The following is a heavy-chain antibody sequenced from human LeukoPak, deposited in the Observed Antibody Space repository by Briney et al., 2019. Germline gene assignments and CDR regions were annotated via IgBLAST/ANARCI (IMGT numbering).Heavy chain of an antibody. Sequence: SETLSLTCTVSGGSISSYYWSWIRQPAGKGLEWIGRIYPSGSTNYNPSLKSRVTVSLDTSKKQLSLKLSSVTAADTAVYYCAREDYYYXXXXXXXXXXYXXQXTLVTVSS. CDR1: GGSISSYY. D-gene: IGHD3-22*01. CDR3: AREDYYYXXXXXXXXXXY. J-gene: IGHJ4*02. V-gene: IGHV4-4*07. CDR2: IYPSGST.